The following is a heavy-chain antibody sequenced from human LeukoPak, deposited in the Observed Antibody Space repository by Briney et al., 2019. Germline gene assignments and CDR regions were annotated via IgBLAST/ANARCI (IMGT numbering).Heavy chain of an antibody. CDR3: ARYGLHLPRGWWFDP. Sequence: PSETLSLTCTVSGGSISSSSYYWGWLRQPPGKGLEWIGYIYYSGSTYYNPSLKSLVTMSVDTSKNQFSLKQSSVTAADTAIYYCARYGLHLPRGWWFDPWGQGTLVTVSS. D-gene: IGHD3-10*01. CDR1: GGSISSSSYY. CDR2: IYYSGST. V-gene: IGHV4-39*01. J-gene: IGHJ5*02.